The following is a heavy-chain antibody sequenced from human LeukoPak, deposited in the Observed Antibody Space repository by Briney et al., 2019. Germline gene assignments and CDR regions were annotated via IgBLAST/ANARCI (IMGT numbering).Heavy chain of an antibody. CDR1: GGSISSYY. D-gene: IGHD6-13*01. Sequence: SETLSLTCTVSGGSISSYYWSWIRQPAGKGLEWIGRIYTSGSTNYNPSLKSRVTMSVDTSKNQFSLKLSSVTAADTAVYYCARGEGSSWSNWFDPWGQGTLVTVSS. V-gene: IGHV4-4*07. J-gene: IGHJ5*02. CDR3: ARGEGSSWSNWFDP. CDR2: IYTSGST.